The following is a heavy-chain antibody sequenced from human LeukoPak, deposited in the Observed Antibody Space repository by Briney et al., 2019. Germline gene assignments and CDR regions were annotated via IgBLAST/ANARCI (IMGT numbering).Heavy chain of an antibody. CDR2: IYYSGST. V-gene: IGHV4-39*01. D-gene: IGHD3-9*01. Sequence: PSETLSLTCTVSGGSISSSSYYWGWIRQPPGKGLERIGSIYYSGSTYYNPSLKSRVTISVDTSKNQFSLKLSSVTAADTAVYYCARHGGGIDWLLPNWFDPWGQGTLVTVSS. CDR1: GGSISSSSYY. J-gene: IGHJ5*02. CDR3: ARHGGGIDWLLPNWFDP.